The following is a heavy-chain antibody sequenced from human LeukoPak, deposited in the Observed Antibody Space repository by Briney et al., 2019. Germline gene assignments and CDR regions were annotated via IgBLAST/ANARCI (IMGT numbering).Heavy chain of an antibody. J-gene: IGHJ4*02. CDR2: IYYSGST. D-gene: IGHD1-1*01. V-gene: IGHV4-39*01. CDR1: GGSISSSSYY. CDR3: ARNGRADGY. Sequence: PSETQSLTCTVSGGSISSSSYYWGWIRQPPGKGLEWIGSIYYSGSTYYNPSLKSRVTISVDTSKNQFSLKLSSVTAADTAVYYCARNGRADGYWGQGTLVTVSS.